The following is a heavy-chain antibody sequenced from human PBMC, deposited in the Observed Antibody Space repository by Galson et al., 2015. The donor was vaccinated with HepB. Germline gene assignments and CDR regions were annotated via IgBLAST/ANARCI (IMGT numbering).Heavy chain of an antibody. V-gene: IGHV3-23*01. Sequence: SLRLSCAASGFIFRSHAMSWVRQAPGKGLEWVSGISADGGTTYNADSAKGRFIVSRDNSRDTLYLQMDSLKVEDTATYYCVKVGGGSLNWFDPWGQGTLVTVSS. D-gene: IGHD3-10*01. CDR1: GFIFRSHA. CDR2: ISADGGTT. J-gene: IGHJ5*02. CDR3: VKVGGGSLNWFDP.